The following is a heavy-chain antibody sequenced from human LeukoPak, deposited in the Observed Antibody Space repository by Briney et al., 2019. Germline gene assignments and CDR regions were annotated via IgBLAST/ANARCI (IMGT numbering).Heavy chain of an antibody. D-gene: IGHD6-13*01. J-gene: IGHJ4*02. CDR1: GGSISSYY. V-gene: IGHV4-59*08. CDR3: ARHFPGIAAAGIDY. CDR2: ICYSGST. Sequence: SETLSLTCTVSGGSISSYYWSWIRQPPGKGLEWIGYICYSGSTNYNPSLKGRVTISVDTSKNQFSLKLSSVTAADTAVYYCARHFPGIAAAGIDYWGQGTLVTVSS.